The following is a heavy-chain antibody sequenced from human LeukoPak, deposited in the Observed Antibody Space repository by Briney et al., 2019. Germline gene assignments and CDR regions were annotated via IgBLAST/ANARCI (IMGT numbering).Heavy chain of an antibody. CDR3: ARSPGGTTMIPATADPVDY. Sequence: PGGSLRLSCAASGFTFSSFWMHWVRQAPGKGLVWVSRINRGGTSTSYADSVKGRFTISRDNAKNTLYLQMNSLSAEDTAVYYCARSPGGTTMIPATADPVDYWGQGTPVTVSS. D-gene: IGHD3-22*01. CDR1: GFTFSSFW. V-gene: IGHV3-74*01. J-gene: IGHJ4*02. CDR2: INRGGTST.